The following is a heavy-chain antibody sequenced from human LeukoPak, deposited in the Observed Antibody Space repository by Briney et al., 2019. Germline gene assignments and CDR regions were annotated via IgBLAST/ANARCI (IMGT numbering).Heavy chain of an antibody. Sequence: SETLSLTCTVSGGSISSYYWSWIRQPPGKGLEWIGSIYYSGSTYYNPSLKSRVTISVDTSKNQFSLKLSSVTAADTAVYYCARLPGYSSGWYGFTFDYWGQGTLVTVSS. CDR2: IYYSGST. D-gene: IGHD6-19*01. V-gene: IGHV4-39*01. CDR3: ARLPGYSSGWYGFTFDY. J-gene: IGHJ4*02. CDR1: GGSISSYY.